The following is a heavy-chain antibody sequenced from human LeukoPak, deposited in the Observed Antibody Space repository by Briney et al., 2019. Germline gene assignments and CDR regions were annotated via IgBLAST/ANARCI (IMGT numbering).Heavy chain of an antibody. CDR1: GFTFNSYA. J-gene: IGHJ5*02. CDR3: AKRSRDSSGWFDH. CDR2: IGGSGGTT. V-gene: IGHV3-23*01. Sequence: GGSLRLSCAASGFTFNSYAMSWVRQAPGKGLEWVSAIGGSGGTTYYADSVKGRFTISRDNSKDTLYLQMNSLRAEDTALYYCAKRSRDSSGWFDHWGQGTLVTLST. D-gene: IGHD6-19*01.